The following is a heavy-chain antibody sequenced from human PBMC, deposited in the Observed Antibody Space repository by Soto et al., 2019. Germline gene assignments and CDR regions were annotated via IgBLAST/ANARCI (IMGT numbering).Heavy chain of an antibody. D-gene: IGHD3-10*01. Sequence: SGYTFTVYYMHWVRQAPGKGLEWMGGFDPEDGETIHAQKFQGRVTMTEDTSTETAYMELSSLRSEDTAVYYCAAPLWSKYNYDYWGQGTLVTVSS. CDR1: GYTFTVYY. CDR3: AAPLWSKYNYDY. V-gene: IGHV1-24*01. CDR2: FDPEDGET. J-gene: IGHJ4*02.